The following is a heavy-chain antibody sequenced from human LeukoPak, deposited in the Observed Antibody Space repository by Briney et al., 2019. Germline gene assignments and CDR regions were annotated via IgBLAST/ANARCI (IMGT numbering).Heavy chain of an antibody. Sequence: PSETLSLTCTVSGGSISSYYWSWIRQPPGKGLEWIGYIYYSGSTNYNPSLKSRVTISVDTSKNQFSLKLTSVTAADTAVYFCVRNSYSYGPNFDSWGQGTLVTVSS. CDR2: IYYSGST. CDR1: GGSISSYY. J-gene: IGHJ4*02. CDR3: VRNSYSYGPNFDS. V-gene: IGHV4-59*12. D-gene: IGHD5-18*01.